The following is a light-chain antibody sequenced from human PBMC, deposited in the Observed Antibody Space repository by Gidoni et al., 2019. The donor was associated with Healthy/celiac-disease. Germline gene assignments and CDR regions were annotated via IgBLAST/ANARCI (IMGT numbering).Light chain of an antibody. J-gene: IGKJ5*01. CDR2: DAS. V-gene: IGKV3-11*01. CDR3: QQRSNWPIT. Sequence: EFVLTQSPATLSLSPAESATLSCRPSQSVSSDLAWYQQKPGQAPRLLIYDASYSATGITARISSSGSGTDVTLTISSLEPEDDAVYYCQQRSNWPITFGQGTRLEIK. CDR1: QSVSSD.